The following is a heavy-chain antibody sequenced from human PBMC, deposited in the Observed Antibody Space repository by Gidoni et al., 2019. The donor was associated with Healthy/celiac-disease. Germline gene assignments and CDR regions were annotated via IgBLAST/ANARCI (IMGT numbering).Heavy chain of an antibody. D-gene: IGHD3-22*01. V-gene: IGHV3-30-3*01. CDR1: TFPFRSSA. CDR3: ASGYYDSSGYWEYFDY. CDR2: ISYDGSNK. Sequence: QVQLMEPGGGVVQPGWSLRLSCAPSTFPFRSSAMHWVRQAPGKGLEWVGVISYDGSNKYYADSVKGRFTISRDNSKNTLYLQMNSLRAEDTAVYYCASGYYDSSGYWEYFDYWGQGTLVTVSS. J-gene: IGHJ4*02.